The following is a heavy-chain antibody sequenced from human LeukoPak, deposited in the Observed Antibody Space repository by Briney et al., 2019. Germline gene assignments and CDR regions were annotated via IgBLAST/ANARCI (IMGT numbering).Heavy chain of an antibody. D-gene: IGHD3/OR15-3a*01. V-gene: IGHV1-46*01. CDR3: ARDGLDHYYYYMDV. J-gene: IGHJ6*03. Sequence: ASVKVSCKASGYTFTSYYMHWVRQAPGQGVEWRGIINPSSGSTSYAQKFQGRVTMTRDTSTSTVYMELSSLRSEDTAVYYCARDGLDHYYYYMDVWGKGTTVTISS. CDR1: GYTFTSYY. CDR2: INPSSGST.